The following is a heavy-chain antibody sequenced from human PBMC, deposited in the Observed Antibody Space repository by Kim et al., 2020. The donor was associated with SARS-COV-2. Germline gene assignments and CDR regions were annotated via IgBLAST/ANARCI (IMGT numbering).Heavy chain of an antibody. CDR1: GGSISSYY. V-gene: IGHV4-59*13. CDR3: ARGVDY. J-gene: IGHJ4*02. Sequence: SETLSLTCTVSGGSISSYYWSWIRQPPGKGLEWIGYIYYSGSTNYNPSLKSRVTISVDTSKNQFSLKLSSVTAADTAVYYCARGVDYWGQGTLVTVSS. CDR2: IYYSGST.